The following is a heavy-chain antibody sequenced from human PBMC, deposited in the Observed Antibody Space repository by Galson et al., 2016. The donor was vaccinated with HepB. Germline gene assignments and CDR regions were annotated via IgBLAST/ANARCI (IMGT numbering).Heavy chain of an antibody. CDR2: ISSSSGYI. CDR1: GDSISSGGYY. CDR3: ARVLRQQLHPGHDY. Sequence: ETLSLTCTVSGDSISSGGYYWSWVRQAPGKGLEWVSSISSSSGYIYYADSVKGRFTISRDNAENSLYLQMNSLRAEDTAVYYCARVLRQQLHPGHDYWGQGSLVTVSS. D-gene: IGHD6-13*01. V-gene: IGHV3-21*01. J-gene: IGHJ4*02.